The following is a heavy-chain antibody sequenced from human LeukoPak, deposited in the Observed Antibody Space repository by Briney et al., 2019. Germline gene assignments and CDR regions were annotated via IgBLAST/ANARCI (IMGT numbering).Heavy chain of an antibody. J-gene: IGHJ4*02. CDR3: ASGRYNSGGYFFDY. CDR1: GFTFSSYW. Sequence: GGSLRLSCAASGFTFSSYWIHWVRQAPGKRLVWVSRINSDGSSTSYADSVKGRFTISRDNAKNTLYLQMNSLRAEDTAVYFCASGRYNSGGYFFDYWGQGTLVTVSS. CDR2: INSDGSST. V-gene: IGHV3-74*01. D-gene: IGHD2-15*01.